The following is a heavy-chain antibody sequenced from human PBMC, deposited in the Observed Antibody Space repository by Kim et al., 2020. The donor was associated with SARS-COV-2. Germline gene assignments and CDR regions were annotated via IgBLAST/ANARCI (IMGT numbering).Heavy chain of an antibody. D-gene: IGHD2-21*02. Sequence: TDNAGSVKGRFNVSRDNAKNTLYLHMNGLRGEDTAVYYCASYYGDYDGFDPWGQGTLVAVSP. J-gene: IGHJ5*02. CDR3: ASYYGDYDGFDP. V-gene: IGHV3-66*01. CDR2: T.